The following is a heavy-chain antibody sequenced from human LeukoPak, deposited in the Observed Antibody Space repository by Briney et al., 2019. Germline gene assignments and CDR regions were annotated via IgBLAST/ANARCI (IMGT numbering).Heavy chain of an antibody. CDR2: INAGNGNT. V-gene: IGHV1-3*01. CDR1: GYTFTSYA. J-gene: IGHJ5*02. D-gene: IGHD6-13*01. Sequence: GASVKVSCKASGYTFTSYAMHWVRQAPGQRLEWMGWINAGNGNTKYSQKFQGRVTITADESTSTAYMELSSLRSEDTAVYYCARRRSSSWYDSVSWFDPWGQGTLVTVSS. CDR3: ARRRSSSWYDSVSWFDP.